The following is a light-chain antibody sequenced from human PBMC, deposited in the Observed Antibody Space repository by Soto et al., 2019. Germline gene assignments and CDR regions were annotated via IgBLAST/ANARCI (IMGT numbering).Light chain of an antibody. CDR3: SSYTSGSTFV. V-gene: IGLV2-14*01. J-gene: IGLJ1*01. CDR1: SSDVGGYNY. CDR2: DVS. Sequence: QSALTQPASVSGSPGQSITISCTGTSSDVGGYNYVSWYQQHPGKAPKLMIYDVSNRPSGVSNRFSGSKSGNTASLTISGLQPEDEADYYCSSYTSGSTFVFGTGTQLTVL.